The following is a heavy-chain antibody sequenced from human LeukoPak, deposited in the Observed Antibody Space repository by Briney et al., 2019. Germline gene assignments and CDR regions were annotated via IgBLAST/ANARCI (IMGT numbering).Heavy chain of an antibody. Sequence: PGGSLRLSCAASGFTFDDYGMSWVRHAPGKGLEWVSGINWNGGSTGYADSVKGPFTISRDNAKNSLYLQMNSLRAEDTALYYCARERKTYSSSWYFDYWGQGTLVTVSS. CDR1: GFTFDDYG. V-gene: IGHV3-20*04. CDR2: INWNGGST. CDR3: ARERKTYSSSWYFDY. D-gene: IGHD6-13*01. J-gene: IGHJ4*02.